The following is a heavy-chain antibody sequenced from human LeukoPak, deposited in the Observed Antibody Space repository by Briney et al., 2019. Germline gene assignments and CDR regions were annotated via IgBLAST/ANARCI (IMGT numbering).Heavy chain of an antibody. CDR3: AREEGVWFGELSPSFDY. V-gene: IGHV3-30-3*01. Sequence: GGSLRLSCAASGFTSSSYAMHWVRQAPGKGLEWVAVISYDGSNKYYADSVKGRFTISRDNSKNTLYLQMNSLRAEDTAVYYCAREEGVWFGELSPSFDYWGQGTLVTVSS. CDR2: ISYDGSNK. D-gene: IGHD3-10*01. J-gene: IGHJ4*02. CDR1: GFTSSSYA.